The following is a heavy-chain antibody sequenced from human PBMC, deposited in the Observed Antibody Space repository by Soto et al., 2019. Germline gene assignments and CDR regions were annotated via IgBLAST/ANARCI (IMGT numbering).Heavy chain of an antibody. CDR1: GGSLSGYY. V-gene: IGHV4-34*01. Sequence: QVQLQQWGAGLLKPSETLSLTCAVYGGSLSGYYWSWIRQPPGKALEWLGEINHSGNTNYNPSLKSQVAISVDTSKNQLFLNLSSVTAADTAMYYCARHHVRGRTIAGAAEFWGQGTLVTVSS. J-gene: IGHJ4*02. CDR2: INHSGNT. CDR3: ARHHVRGRTIAGAAEF. D-gene: IGHD1-26*01.